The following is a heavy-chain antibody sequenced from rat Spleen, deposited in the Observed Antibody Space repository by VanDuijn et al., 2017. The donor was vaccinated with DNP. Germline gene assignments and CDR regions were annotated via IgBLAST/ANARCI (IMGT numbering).Heavy chain of an antibody. Sequence: EVQLVESGGGLVQPGRSMKLSCVASGFTFSSYWMYWIRQTPGKGLEWVASINPDGGTTYYGDSVKGRFSVSRDDAQGNLYLQMDSLRSEDTATYFCTRGGAYYFDYWGQGVMVTVSS. D-gene: IGHD5-1*01. V-gene: IGHV5-58*01. J-gene: IGHJ2*01. CDR3: TRGGAYYFDY. CDR2: INPDGGTT. CDR1: GFTFSSYW.